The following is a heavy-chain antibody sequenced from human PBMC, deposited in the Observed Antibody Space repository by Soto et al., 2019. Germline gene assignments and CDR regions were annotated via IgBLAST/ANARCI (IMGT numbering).Heavy chain of an antibody. V-gene: IGHV6-1*01. J-gene: IGHJ6*02. D-gene: IGHD1-26*01. CDR2: TYYRSKWYN. Sequence: QTLSLTCAISGDSVSSNSAAWNWIRQSPSRGLEWLGRTYYRSKWYNDYAVSVKSRITINPDTSKNQFSLQLNSVTPEDTAVYYCARVARRWELLGYYYYGMDVWGQGTTVTVS. CDR3: ARVARRWELLGYYYYGMDV. CDR1: GDSVSSNSAA.